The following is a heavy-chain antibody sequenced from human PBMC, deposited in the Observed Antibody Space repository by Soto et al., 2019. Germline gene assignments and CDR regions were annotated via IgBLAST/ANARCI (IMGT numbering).Heavy chain of an antibody. CDR2: ISYDGSNK. Sequence: QVQLVESGGGVVQPGRSLRLSCAASGFTFSSYGMHWVRQAPGKGLEWVAVISYDGSNKYYADSVKGRFTISRDNSKNTLNLQMNSLRAEDRAVYYCARDLLGPGRAYGMDVWGQGTTVTVSS. V-gene: IGHV3-30*03. CDR1: GFTFSSYG. J-gene: IGHJ6*02. D-gene: IGHD7-27*01. CDR3: ARDLLGPGRAYGMDV.